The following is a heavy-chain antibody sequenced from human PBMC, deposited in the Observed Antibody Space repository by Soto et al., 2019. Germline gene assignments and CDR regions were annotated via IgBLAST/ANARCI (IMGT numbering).Heavy chain of an antibody. CDR3: ARDRRYCNKGVCYVFEH. CDR2: INWSGGRT. J-gene: IGHJ5*02. Sequence: GGSLRLSCAASGFTFDNYGMSWVRQAPGKGLEWVSTINWSGGRTDYADSAKGRFSISRDNAKNSLYLQMDSLRAEDTAVYYCARDRRYCNKGVCYVFEHWGQGTRVTVSS. CDR1: GFTFDNYG. D-gene: IGHD2-8*01. V-gene: IGHV3-20*04.